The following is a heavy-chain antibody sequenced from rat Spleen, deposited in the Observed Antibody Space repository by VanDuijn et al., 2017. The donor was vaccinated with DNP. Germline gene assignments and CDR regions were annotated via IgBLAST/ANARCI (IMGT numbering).Heavy chain of an antibody. J-gene: IGHJ2*01. D-gene: IGHD1-4*01. Sequence: EVQLVESGGGLVQPGRSLKLSCEVSRITFSDHNMAWVRQAPKKGLEWVATISYDGSDTYYRDSVKGRFTISRDNAKSTLYLQMDSLRSEDTATYYCTTMLPGYNCFDYWGQGVMVTVSS. CDR3: TTMLPGYNCFDY. CDR1: RITFSDHN. CDR2: ISYDGSDT. V-gene: IGHV5-7*01.